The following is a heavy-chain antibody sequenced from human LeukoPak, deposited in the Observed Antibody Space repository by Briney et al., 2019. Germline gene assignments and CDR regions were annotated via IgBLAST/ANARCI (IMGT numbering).Heavy chain of an antibody. CDR2: ISSSGSNI. V-gene: IGHV3-48*03. CDR1: EFTFSSYE. J-gene: IGHJ4*02. Sequence: GGSLRLSCAATEFTFSSYEMNWVRQAPGKGLEWVSYISSSGSNIYYADSVKGRFTISRDNAKNSLYLQMNSLRAEDTAVYYCARVLAARLSDYWGQGTLVTVSS. CDR3: ARVLAARLSDY. D-gene: IGHD6-6*01.